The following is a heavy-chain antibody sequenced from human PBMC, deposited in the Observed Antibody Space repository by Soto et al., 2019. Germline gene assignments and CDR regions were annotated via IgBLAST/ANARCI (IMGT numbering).Heavy chain of an antibody. D-gene: IGHD6-13*01. J-gene: IGHJ4*02. Sequence: QVQLVESGGGVVQPGRSLRLSCAASGFAFSSYAMHWVRQAPGKGLEWVAVISYDGSNKYYADSVKGRFTISRDNSKNTLYLQMNSLRVEDTAVYYCANRQEAGWRQGTLVTVSS. CDR3: ANRQEAG. V-gene: IGHV3-30-3*01. CDR1: GFAFSSYA. CDR2: ISYDGSNK.